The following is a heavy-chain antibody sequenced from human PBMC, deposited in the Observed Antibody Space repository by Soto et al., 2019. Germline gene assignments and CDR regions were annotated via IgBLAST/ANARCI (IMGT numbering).Heavy chain of an antibody. CDR2: IKQDGSER. D-gene: IGHD3-10*02. CDR1: GFIFYDYA. J-gene: IGHJ4*02. CDR3: ARGGSITRFMDY. Sequence: QSGGTLRLSXATSGFIFYDYAINWVRQAPGQGLEWVANIKQDGSERYYVDSVKGRFTISRDNAKNSLYLQMNSLRGEDTAVYYCARGGSITRFMDYWGQGTLVTVSS. V-gene: IGHV3-7*03.